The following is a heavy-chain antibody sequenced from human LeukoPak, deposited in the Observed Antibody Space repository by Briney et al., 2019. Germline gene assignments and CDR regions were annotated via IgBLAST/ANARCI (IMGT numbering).Heavy chain of an antibody. D-gene: IGHD3-22*01. Sequence: SETLSLTCTVSGYSISSGYYWGWIRQPPGKGLEWIGSIYHGGSTYYNPSLKSRVTISVDTSKNQFSLKLSSVTAADTAVYYCAGESNYDSSDHFDYWGQGTLVTVSS. J-gene: IGHJ4*02. V-gene: IGHV4-38-2*02. CDR1: GYSISSGYY. CDR3: AGESNYDSSDHFDY. CDR2: IYHGGST.